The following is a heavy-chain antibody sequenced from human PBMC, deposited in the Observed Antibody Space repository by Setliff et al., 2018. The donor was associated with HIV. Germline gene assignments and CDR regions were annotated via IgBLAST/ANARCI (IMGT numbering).Heavy chain of an antibody. CDR1: GFTFITST. D-gene: IGHD1-26*01. CDR2: ISSSGSYI. CDR3: AAVFTGEPGRSLDY. J-gene: IGHJ4*02. Sequence: LRLSCAVSGFTFITSTMNWVRQAPGKGLEWVASISSSGSYIHYADSVKGRFTISRDNAKNSQYLLMSDLRAEDTAVYYCAAVFTGEPGRSLDYWGQGTPVTVSS. V-gene: IGHV3-21*01.